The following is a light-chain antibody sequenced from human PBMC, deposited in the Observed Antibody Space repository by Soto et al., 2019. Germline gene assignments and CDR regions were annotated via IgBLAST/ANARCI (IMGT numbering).Light chain of an antibody. J-gene: IGKJ1*01. CDR1: QSISRY. V-gene: IGKV1-39*01. CDR3: QQNYRATPWT. Sequence: DIQMTQSPSSLSASVGDRITITCRASQSISRYLNWYQHKPGKAPKLLINAASSLERGVPSRFSGCGSGKDFTLNISSLQPDDFATYYCQQNYRATPWTFGQGTKGDIK. CDR2: AAS.